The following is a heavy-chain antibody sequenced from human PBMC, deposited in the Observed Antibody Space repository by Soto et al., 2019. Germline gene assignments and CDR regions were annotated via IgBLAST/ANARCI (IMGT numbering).Heavy chain of an antibody. CDR3: ARGNLATYYFDR. CDR2: ISAYNANT. V-gene: IGHV1-18*04. J-gene: IGHJ4*02. Sequence: QVQLVQSGAEVKKPGASVKVSCKASGYSFTNYGITWVRQAPGQGLEWMGWISAYNANTNYAQKLQGRVTMTTDTSTSTAYMELRSLRSDDRAVYYCARGNLATYYFDRWGQGTLVTVSS. CDR1: GYSFTNYG. D-gene: IGHD3-22*01.